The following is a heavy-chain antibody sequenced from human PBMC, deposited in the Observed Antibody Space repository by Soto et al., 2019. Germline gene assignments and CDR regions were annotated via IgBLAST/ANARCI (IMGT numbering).Heavy chain of an antibody. D-gene: IGHD6-6*01. CDR1: GGTFSSYT. CDR2: IIPILGIA. V-gene: IGHV1-69*08. Sequence: QVQLVQSGAEVKKPGSSVKVSCKASGGTFSSYTISWVRQAPGQGLEWMGRIIPILGIANYAQKFQGRVTITADKSTSTAYMELSSLRSEDTAVYYCARDLGEYSSSPGQGLGYYYYMDVWGKGTTVTVSS. J-gene: IGHJ6*03. CDR3: ARDLGEYSSSPGQGLGYYYYMDV.